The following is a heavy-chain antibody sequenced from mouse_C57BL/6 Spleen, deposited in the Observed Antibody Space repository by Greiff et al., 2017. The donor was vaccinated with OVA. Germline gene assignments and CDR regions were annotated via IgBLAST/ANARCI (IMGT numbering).Heavy chain of an antibody. J-gene: IGHJ3*01. V-gene: IGHV1-50*01. CDR1: GYTFTSYW. CDR3: AGGTAQATAWFAY. Sequence: QVQLQQPGAELVKPGASVKLSCKASGYTFTSYWMQWVKQRPGQGLEWIGEIDPSDSYTNYNQKFKGKATLTVDTSSSTAYMMLSSLTSEDSAVYYCAGGTAQATAWFAYWGQGTLVTVSA. CDR2: IDPSDSYT. D-gene: IGHD3-2*02.